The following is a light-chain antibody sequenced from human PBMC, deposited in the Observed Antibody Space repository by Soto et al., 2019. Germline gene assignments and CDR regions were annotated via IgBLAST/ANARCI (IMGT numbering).Light chain of an antibody. V-gene: IGLV2-14*03. J-gene: IGLJ1*01. CDR1: HNDIGTYDY. CDR3: SSYSSSSTNV. CDR2: GVT. Sequence: QSVLTQPTSVSGSPGQSITISCTGNHNDIGTYDYVSWYQQHPGRAPRLLIHGVTTRPSGISGRFSASKSGLTASLTISGLQAEDEADYYCSSYSSSSTNVFGTGTKVTV.